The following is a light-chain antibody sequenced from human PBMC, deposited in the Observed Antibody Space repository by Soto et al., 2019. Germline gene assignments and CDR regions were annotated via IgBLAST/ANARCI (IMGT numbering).Light chain of an antibody. J-gene: IGLJ1*01. CDR1: RSDVGGYTD. Sequence: QSALTQPRSVSGSTGQSVTISCTGTRSDVGGYTDVSWYPQHPGKSPKIIINDVTERPSGVPARFSGSKSSNTASLTISGLQAEDEADYECCSYASSYNYVFGTGTKLTVL. CDR2: DVT. V-gene: IGLV2-11*01. CDR3: CSYASSYNYV.